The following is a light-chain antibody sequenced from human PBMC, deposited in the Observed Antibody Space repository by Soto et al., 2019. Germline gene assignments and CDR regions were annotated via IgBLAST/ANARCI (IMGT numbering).Light chain of an antibody. V-gene: IGKV1-5*03. CDR3: QQYNSYRT. Sequence: DIQMTQSPSTLSASVGDRVTITCRASQSISSWLAWYQQKPGKAPKLLIYKASSLESGVPSRFSGSGSGTECTITISSLQPDDFATYYCQQYNSYRTFGQGTKAEIK. CDR2: KAS. CDR1: QSISSW. J-gene: IGKJ1*01.